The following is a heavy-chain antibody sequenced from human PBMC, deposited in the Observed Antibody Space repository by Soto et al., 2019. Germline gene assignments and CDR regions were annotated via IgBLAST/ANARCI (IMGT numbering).Heavy chain of an antibody. CDR1: SYTLSNYG. CDR2: VSIHNANT. Sequence: QVQLVQSGGEVKKPGASVKVSCKASSYTLSNYGISWVRQAPGQGLEWMGWVSIHNANTNYAEKFQGRVTMTIDTSTNSAYMELRSLRSDDTAVYYCARDEAAGDPRAFAYWGQGTLVTVSS. J-gene: IGHJ4*02. CDR3: ARDEAAGDPRAFAY. V-gene: IGHV1-18*01. D-gene: IGHD7-27*01.